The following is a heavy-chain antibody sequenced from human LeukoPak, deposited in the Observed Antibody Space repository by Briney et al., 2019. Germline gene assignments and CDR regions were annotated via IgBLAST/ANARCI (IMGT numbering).Heavy chain of an antibody. J-gene: IGHJ6*02. CDR3: ARVPTHKTTVVTPHYYYGMDV. D-gene: IGHD4-23*01. CDR1: GGSISSGGYY. CDR2: IYYSGST. Sequence: PSETLSLTCTVSGGSISSGGYYWSWIRQHPGKGLEWIGYIYYSGSTYYNPSLKSRVTISVDTSKNQFSLKLSSVTAADTAVYYCARVPTHKTTVVTPHYYYGMDVWGQGTTVTVSS. V-gene: IGHV4-31*03.